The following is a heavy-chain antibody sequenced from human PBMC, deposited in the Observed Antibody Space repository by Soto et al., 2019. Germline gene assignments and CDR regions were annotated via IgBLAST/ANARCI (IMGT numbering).Heavy chain of an antibody. CDR1: GGTFSSYA. Sequence: ASVKVSCKASGGTFSSYAISWVRQAPGQGLEWMGGIIPIFGTANYAQKFQGRVTITADESTSTAYMELSSLRSEDTAVYYCARSAGSGWYIPPYYFDYWGQGTLVTVSS. CDR2: IIPIFGTA. V-gene: IGHV1-69*13. CDR3: ARSAGSGWYIPPYYFDY. J-gene: IGHJ4*02. D-gene: IGHD6-19*01.